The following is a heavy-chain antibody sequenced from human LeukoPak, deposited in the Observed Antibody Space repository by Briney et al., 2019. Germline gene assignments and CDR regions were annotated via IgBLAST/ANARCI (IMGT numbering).Heavy chain of an antibody. J-gene: IGHJ3*02. D-gene: IGHD7-27*01. CDR2: IYPGDSDT. Sequence: GESLKISCKGYGFSFTSYWIGWVRQMPGKGLEWMGMIYPGDSDTRYSPSFQGQVTISADKSTSTAYVQWSSLKASDTAMYYCARAADWGSVAFDIWGQGTMVTVSS. CDR3: ARAADWGSVAFDI. CDR1: GFSFTSYW. V-gene: IGHV5-51*01.